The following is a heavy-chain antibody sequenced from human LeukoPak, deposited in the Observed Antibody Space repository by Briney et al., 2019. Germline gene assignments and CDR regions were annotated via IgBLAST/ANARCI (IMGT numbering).Heavy chain of an antibody. D-gene: IGHD2-21*02. CDR1: GFTFSNYA. CDR3: ARNTYCGGDCYWFDY. CDR2: ISYDGSNK. Sequence: GGSLRLSCAASGFTFSNYAMHWVRQAPGKGLEWVAIISYDGSNKYYADSVKGRFTISRDNSKNTLFLQMNSLRAEDTAVYYCARNTYCGGDCYWFDYWGQGTLVTVSS. V-gene: IGHV3-30*04. J-gene: IGHJ4*02.